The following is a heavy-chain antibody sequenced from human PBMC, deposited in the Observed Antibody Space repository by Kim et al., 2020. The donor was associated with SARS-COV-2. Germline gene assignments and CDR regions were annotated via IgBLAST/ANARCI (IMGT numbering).Heavy chain of an antibody. V-gene: IGHV3-11*01. CDR3: ARVRGAAGPFYYYYYGMDV. Sequence: GGSLRLSCAASGFTFSDYDMSWIRQAPGKGPEWVSYISSSGSTIYYADSVKGRFTISRDNAKNSLYLQMNSLRAEDTAVYYCARVRGAAGPFYYYYYGMDVWGQGTTVTVSS. CDR1: GFTFSDYD. J-gene: IGHJ6*02. D-gene: IGHD6-13*01. CDR2: ISSSGSTI.